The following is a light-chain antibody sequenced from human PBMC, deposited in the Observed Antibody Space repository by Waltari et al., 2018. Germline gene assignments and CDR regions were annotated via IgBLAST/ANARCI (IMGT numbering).Light chain of an antibody. CDR2: AAS. CDR3: QQSYSTLSLT. J-gene: IGKJ4*01. V-gene: IGKV1-39*01. Sequence: DIQMTQSPSSLSASVGDRVTITCRASQSISSYLNWYQQKPGKAPKLLIYAASSLQSGVPSRCSGSGSGTDVTLTISSLQPEDFATYYCQQSYSTLSLTFGGGTKVEIK. CDR1: QSISSY.